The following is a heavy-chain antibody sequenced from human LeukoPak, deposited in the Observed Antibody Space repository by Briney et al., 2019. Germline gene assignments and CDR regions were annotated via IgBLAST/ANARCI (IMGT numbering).Heavy chain of an antibody. V-gene: IGHV1-8*01. CDR3: ARDAEEDYYGSGSYFGY. D-gene: IGHD3-10*01. CDR1: GYTFTSYD. Sequence: ASVKVSCKASGYTFTSYDINWVRQATGQGLEWMGWMNPNSGNTGYAQKFQGRVTMTRNTSISTAYMELSSLRSEDTAVYYCARDAEEDYYGSGSYFGYWGQGTLVTASS. J-gene: IGHJ4*02. CDR2: MNPNSGNT.